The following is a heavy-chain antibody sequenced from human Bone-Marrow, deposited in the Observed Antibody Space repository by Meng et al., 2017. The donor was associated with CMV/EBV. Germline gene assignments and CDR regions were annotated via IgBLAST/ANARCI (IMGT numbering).Heavy chain of an antibody. CDR1: GFTFSSYW. CDR2: IKQDRSEK. CDR3: AREGRYCSSTSCAITIFGVDYYYYYGMDV. D-gene: IGHD2-2*01. Sequence: GGSLRLSCAASGFTFSSYWMSWVRQAPGKGLEWVANIKQDRSEKYYVDSVKGRFTISRDNAKNSLYLQMNSLRAEDTAVYYCAREGRYCSSTSCAITIFGVDYYYYYGMDVWGQGTTVTVSS. J-gene: IGHJ6*02. V-gene: IGHV3-7*01.